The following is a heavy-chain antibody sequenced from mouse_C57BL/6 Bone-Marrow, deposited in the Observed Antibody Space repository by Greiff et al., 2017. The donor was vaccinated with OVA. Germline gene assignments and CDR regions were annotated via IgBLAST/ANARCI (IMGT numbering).Heavy chain of an antibody. Sequence: EVKLVESVAELVRPGASVKLSCTASGFNIKNTYMHWVKQRPEQGLEWIGRIDPANGNTKYAPKFQGKATITANTYSNTAYLQLSSLTSEDTASDYCAGGGGWDFDDWGTGTTVTVSS. CDR2: IDPANGNT. V-gene: IGHV14-3*01. J-gene: IGHJ1*03. CDR1: GFNIKNTY. CDR3: AGGGGWDFDD. D-gene: IGHD1-1*02.